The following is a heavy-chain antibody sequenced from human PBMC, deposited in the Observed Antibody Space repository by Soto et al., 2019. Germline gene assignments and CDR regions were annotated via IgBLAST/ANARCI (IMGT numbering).Heavy chain of an antibody. CDR3: ASFPPTVYCSSTSYYPRGAYYYGMDV. J-gene: IGHJ6*02. CDR1: GYTFTGYY. Sequence: QVQLVQSGAEVKKPGASVKVSCKASGYTFTGYYMHWVRQAPGQGLEWMGWINPNSGGTNYAQKFQGRVPMTRDTSISTAYMEMSRLGSDDTAVYYCASFPPTVYCSSTSYYPRGAYYYGMDVWGQGTTVTVSS. V-gene: IGHV1-2*02. D-gene: IGHD2-2*01. CDR2: INPNSGGT.